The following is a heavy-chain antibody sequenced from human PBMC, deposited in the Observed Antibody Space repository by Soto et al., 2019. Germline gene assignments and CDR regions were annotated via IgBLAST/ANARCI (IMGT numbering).Heavy chain of an antibody. V-gene: IGHV4-31*03. D-gene: IGHD3-22*01. CDR1: GGSISSGGYY. CDR3: AGHPQPYFYYDSSGEDGGMCV. Sequence: QVQLQESGPGLVKPSQTLSLTCTVSGGSISSGGYYWSWICQHPGKGLEGIGYIYYSGSTYYNPSLKNRVTIPVDTPKNQITLKLSSVTAAETAEYYCAGHPQPYFYYDSSGEDGGMCVWGQGTTGHVS. CDR2: IYYSGST. J-gene: IGHJ6*01.